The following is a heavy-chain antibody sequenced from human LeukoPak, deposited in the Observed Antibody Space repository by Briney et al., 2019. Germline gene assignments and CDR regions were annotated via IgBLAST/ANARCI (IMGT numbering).Heavy chain of an antibody. J-gene: IGHJ4*02. CDR3: TTAPASLDY. CDR2: IKSKHDGGTT. V-gene: IGHV3-15*01. Sequence: GGSLRLSCATSGFTFRNAWMSWVRQAPGKGLEWVGRIKSKHDGGTTDFAAPVKGRFSISRDDSENTLYLQMNSLITDDTAVYYCTTAPASLDYWGQGTLVIVSS. CDR1: GFTFRNAW.